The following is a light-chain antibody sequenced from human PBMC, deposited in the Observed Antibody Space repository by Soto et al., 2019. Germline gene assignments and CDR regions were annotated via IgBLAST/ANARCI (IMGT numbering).Light chain of an antibody. J-gene: IGLJ1*01. Sequence: QSALTQPASVSGSLGQSITISCSGTSSDIGTYDHVAWFQQFPGKTPKLMIYSVSNRPSGVSYRFSGSKSGNTASLTISGLQAEDEADYYCSSYAGSNNFVFGSGTKVTVL. CDR2: SVS. CDR3: SSYAGSNNFV. CDR1: SSDIGTYDH. V-gene: IGLV2-14*01.